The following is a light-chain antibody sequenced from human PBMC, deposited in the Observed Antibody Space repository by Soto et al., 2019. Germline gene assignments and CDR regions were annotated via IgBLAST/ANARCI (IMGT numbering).Light chain of an antibody. CDR1: QDIAIY. J-gene: IGKJ1*01. Sequence: IQLTQSPSSLSASVGDRVTITCRASQDIAIYLAWYQQKPGEAPKLLIYAASTLYGGVPSRFSGSGSGTDFTLTISSLQPEDFATYYCQQSFSTLGWTFGQGTKV. V-gene: IGKV1-39*01. CDR2: AAS. CDR3: QQSFSTLGWT.